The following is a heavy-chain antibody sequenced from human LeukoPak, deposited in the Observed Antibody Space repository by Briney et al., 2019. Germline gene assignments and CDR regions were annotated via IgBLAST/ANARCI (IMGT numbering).Heavy chain of an antibody. CDR3: AKTLRDSSGYYAAGD. D-gene: IGHD3-22*01. V-gene: IGHV3-30*02. CDR2: IRYDGNNK. J-gene: IGHJ4*02. CDR1: GFPFSTYG. Sequence: GGSLRLSCAASGFPFSTYGMHWVRQAPGMGLEWVSFIRYDGNNKQYGDSVKGRFTISRDDSKNTLYLQMSSLRAEDTAVYYCAKTLRDSSGYYAAGDWGQGTLVTVSS.